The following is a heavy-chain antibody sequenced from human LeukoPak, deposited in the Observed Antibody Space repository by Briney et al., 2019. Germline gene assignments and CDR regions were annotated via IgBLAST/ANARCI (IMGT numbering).Heavy chain of an antibody. Sequence: PGGSLRLSCAASGFTFSDYYMSWSRQAPGKGLEWGSSITSSASTIYYPSSVKGPFPISRDNAKNSLYLQLNSLRAEDTAVYYCARTLELLSPYFYYCGQGTLVSVSS. J-gene: IGHJ4*02. V-gene: IGHV3-11*01. CDR3: ARTLELLSPYFYY. D-gene: IGHD1-26*01. CDR2: ITSSASTI. CDR1: GFTFSDYY.